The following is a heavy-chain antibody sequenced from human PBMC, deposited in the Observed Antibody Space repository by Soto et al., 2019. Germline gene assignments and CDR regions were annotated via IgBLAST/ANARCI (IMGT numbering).Heavy chain of an antibody. CDR2: ISYDGSNK. CDR3: AKTFWSGYYKGNWFDP. CDR1: GFTFSSYG. D-gene: IGHD3-3*01. Sequence: PGGSLRLSCAASGFTFSSYGMHWVRQAPGKGLEWVAVISYDGSNKYYADSVKGRFTISRDNSKNTLHLQMNSLRAEDTAVYYCAKTFWSGYYKGNWFDPWGQGTLVTVSS. J-gene: IGHJ5*02. V-gene: IGHV3-30*18.